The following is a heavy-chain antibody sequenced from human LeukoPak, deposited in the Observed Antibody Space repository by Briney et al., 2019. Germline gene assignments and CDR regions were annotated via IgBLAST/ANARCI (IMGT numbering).Heavy chain of an antibody. CDR1: GYTFTGYY. J-gene: IGHJ4*02. V-gene: IGHV1-2*06. CDR2: INPNSGGT. Sequence: ASVKVSCKASGYTFTGYYMHWVRQAPGQGLEWMGRINPNSGGTNYAQKFQGRVTMTRDTSISTAYMELSRLRSDGTAVYYCARDYGDYGDYFDYWGQGTLVTVSS. D-gene: IGHD4-17*01. CDR3: ARDYGDYGDYFDY.